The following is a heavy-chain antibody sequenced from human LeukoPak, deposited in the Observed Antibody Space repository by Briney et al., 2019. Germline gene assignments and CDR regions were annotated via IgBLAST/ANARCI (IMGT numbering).Heavy chain of an antibody. CDR3: AGGGVIGTKYIDY. Sequence: GESLKTSCKGSGYSFTSYWIGWVRQMPGKGLELMGIIYPGDSESRYRPSFQGQVTISADKSISTAYLQWSSLKASDTAMYYCAGGGVIGTKYIDYWGQGTLVTVSS. CDR2: IYPGDSES. CDR1: GYSFTSYW. D-gene: IGHD2-21*01. J-gene: IGHJ4*02. V-gene: IGHV5-51*01.